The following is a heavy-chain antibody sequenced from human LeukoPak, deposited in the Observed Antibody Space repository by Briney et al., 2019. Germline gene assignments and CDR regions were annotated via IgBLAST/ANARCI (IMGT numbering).Heavy chain of an antibody. CDR1: GFTFSNYY. CDR3: ARAGEMRYMDV. V-gene: IGHV3-11*01. J-gene: IGHJ6*03. D-gene: IGHD5-24*01. Sequence: PGGSLRLSCEASGFTFSNYYMSWIRQAPGKGLEWVSHIKGNGATTYYADSVRGRFTISRDNAKNSLFLQMSSLRVDDTATYYCARAGEMRYMDVWGKGTAVAVS. CDR2: IKGNGATT.